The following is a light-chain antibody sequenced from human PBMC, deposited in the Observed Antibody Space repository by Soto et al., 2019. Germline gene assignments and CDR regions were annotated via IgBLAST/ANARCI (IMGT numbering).Light chain of an antibody. J-gene: IGKJ1*01. Sequence: EIVLTQSPVTLSVSPGERATLSCRASQSIYSNLAWYYQRPGQSPRLLIYGTSTRATGIPARFSGSGSGTEFTLTISSLQAEDFAVYYCQQYNSWPQTFGQGTKVDIK. V-gene: IGKV3-15*01. CDR1: QSIYSN. CDR3: QQYNSWPQT. CDR2: GTS.